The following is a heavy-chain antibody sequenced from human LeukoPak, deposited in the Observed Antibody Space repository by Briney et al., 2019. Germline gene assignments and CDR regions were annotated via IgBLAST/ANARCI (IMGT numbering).Heavy chain of an antibody. Sequence: SETLSLTCTVSGGSISSYYWSWIRQPPGKGLEWIGYIYYSGSTYYNPSLKSRVTISVDTSKNQFSLKLSSVTAADTAVYYCARVPNSGSYQGITFDYWGQGTLVTVSS. J-gene: IGHJ4*02. D-gene: IGHD1-26*01. CDR1: GGSISSYY. CDR2: IYYSGST. V-gene: IGHV4-59*12. CDR3: ARVPNSGSYQGITFDY.